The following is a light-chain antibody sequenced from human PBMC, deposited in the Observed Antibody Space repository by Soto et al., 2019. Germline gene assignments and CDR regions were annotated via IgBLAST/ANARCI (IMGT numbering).Light chain of an antibody. CDR3: NSYVGNTNNVV. CDR1: GSDVGGNNY. J-gene: IGLJ2*01. CDR2: EVN. Sequence: QSVLTQPPSASGSPGQSVTISCTGTGSDVGGNNYVSWYQQHPGKAPKLMIYEVNKRPSGVPDRFSGSKSGNTASLTVSGLQADDEADYYCNSYVGNTNNVVFGGVTKLTVL. V-gene: IGLV2-8*01.